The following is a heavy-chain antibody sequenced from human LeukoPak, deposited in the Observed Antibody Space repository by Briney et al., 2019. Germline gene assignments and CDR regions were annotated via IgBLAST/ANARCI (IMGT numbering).Heavy chain of an antibody. V-gene: IGHV3-30*18. CDR1: GFTFSSYG. J-gene: IGHJ6*02. Sequence: GRSLRLSCAASGFTFSSYGMHWVRQAPGKGLEWVAVISYDGSNKYYADSVKGRFTISRDNSKNTLYLQMNSLRAEDTAVYYCAKDSSPGGMGVWGQGTTVTVSS. CDR2: ISYDGSNK. CDR3: AKDSSPGGMGV.